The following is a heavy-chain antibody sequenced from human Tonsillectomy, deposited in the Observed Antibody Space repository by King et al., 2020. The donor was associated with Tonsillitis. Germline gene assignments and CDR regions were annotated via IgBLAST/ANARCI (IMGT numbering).Heavy chain of an antibody. CDR3: ARERLYSSDWGIDY. D-gene: IGHD7-27*01. Sequence: VQLVESGGGVVQPGRSLRLSCAASGFSFSSNGMHWVRQAPGKGLEWVAVISFDGSNKNYADSVKGRFTISRDNSNNTLFLHMNSLRAEDTAVYYCARERLYSSDWGIDYWGQGALLSVSS. J-gene: IGHJ4*02. V-gene: IGHV3-33*05. CDR1: GFSFSSNG. CDR2: ISFDGSNK.